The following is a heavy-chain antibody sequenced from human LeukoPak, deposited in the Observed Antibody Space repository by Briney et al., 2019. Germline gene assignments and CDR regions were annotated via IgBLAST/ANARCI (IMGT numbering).Heavy chain of an antibody. CDR1: GGSISYYY. J-gene: IGHJ3*01. CDR2: IYYSGST. V-gene: IGHV4-59*01. CDR3: ARVSCSSTSCPRRDALDV. Sequence: SETLSLTCTGSGGSISYYYWSWIRQPPGKGLEWIGYIYYSGSTNYNPSLKSRVTISVDTSKNQFSLNLTSVTPADTAVYYCARVSCSSTSCPRRDALDVWGQGTMVTVSS. D-gene: IGHD2-2*01.